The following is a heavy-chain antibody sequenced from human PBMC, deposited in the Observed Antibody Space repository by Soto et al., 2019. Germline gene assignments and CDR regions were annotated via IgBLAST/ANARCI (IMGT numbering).Heavy chain of an antibody. Sequence: LSLTCAVSGGSISGGGFSWSWIRQPPGKGLEWIGYILHTGGTQYNPSLKSRVSMSVDKSKNQFSLHLTSVTAADTAVYYCARLQFGEGFDYWGQGALVTVSS. V-gene: IGHV4-30-2*01. CDR3: ARLQFGEGFDY. D-gene: IGHD3-10*01. CDR1: GGSISGGGFS. CDR2: ILHTGGT. J-gene: IGHJ4*02.